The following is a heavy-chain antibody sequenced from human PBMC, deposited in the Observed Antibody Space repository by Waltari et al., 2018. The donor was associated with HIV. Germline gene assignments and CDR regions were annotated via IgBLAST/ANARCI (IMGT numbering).Heavy chain of an antibody. Sequence: QLQMQESGPGLVKPSETLSLTCSVSGDSISDTPFYWGWIRQPPGKGLEWIGSISYIGTTYSKASLGSRVIVAVDTPKNQFSLHLRSVTAADTAVYYCVRHWVYGSVPSAIRTFDNWGQGTLVTVSS. CDR2: ISYIGTT. J-gene: IGHJ4*02. CDR1: GDSISDTPFY. V-gene: IGHV4-39*01. D-gene: IGHD3-10*01. CDR3: VRHWVYGSVPSAIRTFDN.